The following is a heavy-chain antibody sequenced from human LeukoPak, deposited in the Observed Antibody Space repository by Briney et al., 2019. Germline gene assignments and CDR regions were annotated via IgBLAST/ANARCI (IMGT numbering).Heavy chain of an antibody. CDR1: GYIFSNYG. Sequence: GASVKVSCKASGYIFSNYGISWVRQAPGQGLEWMEWISGHNGNTNYAQKVQDRVTMTTDTSTNTAYMELKTLRSDDTAVYFCARDHAGSYYDVWSGYYNDDGGADYWGQGTLVTVSS. CDR2: ISGHNGNT. D-gene: IGHD3-3*01. J-gene: IGHJ4*02. V-gene: IGHV1-18*01. CDR3: ARDHAGSYYDVWSGYYNDDGGADY.